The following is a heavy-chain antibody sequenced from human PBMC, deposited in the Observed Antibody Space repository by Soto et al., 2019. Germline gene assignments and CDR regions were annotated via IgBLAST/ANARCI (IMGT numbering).Heavy chain of an antibody. Sequence: SVKVSCKASGGTFSIYAISWVRQAPGQGLEWMGGIIPIFGTTNYAQKFQGRVTMTEDTSTSTAYMELSSLRSEDTAVDYCATLGRKVPAAMNDYYYYGMDVWGQGTTVTVSS. V-gene: IGHV1-69*06. CDR3: ATLGRKVPAAMNDYYYYGMDV. CDR2: IIPIFGTT. CDR1: GGTFSIYA. J-gene: IGHJ6*02. D-gene: IGHD2-2*01.